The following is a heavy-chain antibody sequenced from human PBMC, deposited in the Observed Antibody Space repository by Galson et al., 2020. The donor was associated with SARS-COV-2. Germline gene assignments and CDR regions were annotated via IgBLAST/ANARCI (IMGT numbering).Heavy chain of an antibody. CDR1: GFTFSTYA. CDR3: AKDEATVRLGDPRMN. Sequence: GGSLRLSCAASGFTFSTYAMSWVRQAPGKGLEWVSIIYHGGITSYSDSVKGRFTISRDNSKNTLYLQMNSLRTEDTAVYYCAKDEATVRLGDPRMNWGQGTLVTVSS. CDR2: IYHGGIT. D-gene: IGHD3-16*01. J-gene: IGHJ4*02. V-gene: IGHV3-23*03.